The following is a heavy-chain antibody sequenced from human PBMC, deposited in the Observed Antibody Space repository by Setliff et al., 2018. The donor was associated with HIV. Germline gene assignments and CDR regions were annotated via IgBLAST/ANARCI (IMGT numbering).Heavy chain of an antibody. CDR1: GGPFNVHK. D-gene: IGHD6-19*01. CDR3: ARPHSGRGGGAWFDP. J-gene: IGHJ5*02. CDR2: ISHTGSA. Sequence: SETLSLTCNVYGGPFNVHKWNWVRQTPAKGLEWIGDISHTGSASYNPALGSRVAISVDAVRKRFSLNIRSLTAADTAVYHCARPHSGRGGGAWFDPWGQGTLVTVSS. V-gene: IGHV4-34*01.